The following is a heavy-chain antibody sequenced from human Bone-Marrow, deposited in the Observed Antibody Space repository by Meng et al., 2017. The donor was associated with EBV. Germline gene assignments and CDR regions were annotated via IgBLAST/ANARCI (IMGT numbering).Heavy chain of an antibody. CDR2: IYWDEDK. CDR3: AHRRVGASFFDY. Sequence: QIPLKGSGPTLVKPTQTLTLTCTLSGFSLSTSGVGVGWIRQPPGKAPEWLALIYWDEDKRYSPPLKSRLTITKDTSKNQVVLRMTNMDPVDTATYYCAHRRVGASFFDYWGQGTLVTVSS. CDR1: GFSLSTSGVG. V-gene: IGHV2-5*02. D-gene: IGHD1-26*01. J-gene: IGHJ4*02.